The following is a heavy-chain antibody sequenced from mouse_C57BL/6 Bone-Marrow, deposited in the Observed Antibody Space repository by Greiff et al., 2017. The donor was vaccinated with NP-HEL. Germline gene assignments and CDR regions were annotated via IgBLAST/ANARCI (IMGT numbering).Heavy chain of an antibody. Sequence: VQLQQSGAELVRPGSSVKLSCKASGYSFTSYWMDWVKQRHGQGLEWIGIIYPSDSDTHYNQKFKDKATLTVDQSSSPAYMQLSSLTSEDSAVYVCARQGYYGNYHDYWGQGTTLTVSS. J-gene: IGHJ2*01. V-gene: IGHV1-61*01. CDR1: GYSFTSYW. CDR3: ARQGYYGNYHDY. D-gene: IGHD1-1*01. CDR2: IYPSDSDT.